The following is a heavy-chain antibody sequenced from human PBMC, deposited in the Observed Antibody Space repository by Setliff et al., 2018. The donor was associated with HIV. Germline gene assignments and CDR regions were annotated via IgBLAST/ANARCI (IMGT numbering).Heavy chain of an antibody. J-gene: IGHJ4*02. CDR2: ISTSSIYI. CDR3: ARDSPWPKGGLNY. Sequence: PGGSLRLSCAASGFIFSSYNMNWVRQAPGKGLEWVSSISTSSIYIYYADSVKGRFTISRDNAQNSLHLQMNSLRAEDTAVYYCARDSPWPKGGLNYWGQGTLVTVSS. CDR1: GFIFSSYN. D-gene: IGHD3-16*01. V-gene: IGHV3-21*06.